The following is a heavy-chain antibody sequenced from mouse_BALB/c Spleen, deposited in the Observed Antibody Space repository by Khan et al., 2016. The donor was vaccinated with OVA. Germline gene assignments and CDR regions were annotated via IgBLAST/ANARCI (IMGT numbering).Heavy chain of an antibody. D-gene: IGHD1-1*01. V-gene: IGHV3-1*02. Sequence: SPPTSHFPGTNIHSPASTAYSGSNTYNPSLRSRISITRDTSKNQFFLQLNSVTTEDTATYYCASGRLLLRYPDYFDYWGQGTTLTVSS. CDR2: TAYSGSN. J-gene: IGHJ2*01. CDR3: ASGRLLLRYPDYFDY.